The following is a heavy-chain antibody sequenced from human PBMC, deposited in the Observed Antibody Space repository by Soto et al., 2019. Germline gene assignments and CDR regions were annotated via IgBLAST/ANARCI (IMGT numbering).Heavy chain of an antibody. CDR1: GFSFSDSA. V-gene: IGHV3-73*02. CDR2: TRSKAHSYAT. D-gene: IGHD4-4*01. CDR3: TRHTVDY. Sequence: EVQLVESAGGLVQPGGSLKLSCAASGFSFSDSAIHWVRQASGKGLEWVGRTRSKAHSYATAFAASVKGRFTISRDDSKNTVYLQMNSLKTEDTAVYYCTRHTVDYWGQGTLVTVSS. J-gene: IGHJ4*02.